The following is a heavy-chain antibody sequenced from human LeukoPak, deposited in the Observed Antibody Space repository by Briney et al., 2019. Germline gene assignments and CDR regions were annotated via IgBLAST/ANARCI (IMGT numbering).Heavy chain of an antibody. CDR2: IRYDGSNK. CDR3: AKDRGEDFDWLFYFDY. D-gene: IGHD3-9*01. CDR1: GFTFSSYG. V-gene: IGHV3-30*02. Sequence: QPGGSLRLSCAASGFTFSSYGMHWVRQAPGKGLEWVAFIRYDGSNKYYADSVKGRFTISRDNSKNTLYLQMNSLRAEDTAVYYCAKDRGEDFDWLFYFDYWGQGTLVTVSS. J-gene: IGHJ4*02.